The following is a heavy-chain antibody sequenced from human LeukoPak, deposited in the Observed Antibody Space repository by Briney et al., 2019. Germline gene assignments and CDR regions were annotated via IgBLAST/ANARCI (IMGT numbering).Heavy chain of an antibody. D-gene: IGHD1-26*01. CDR2: IYYSGST. CDR3: AREVGATGDFDY. Sequence: SETLSLTCTVSGGSISSYYWSWIRQPPGKGLEWIGYIYYSGSTNYNPSLKSRVTISVDTSKNQFSLKLSSVTAADTAVYYCAREVGATGDFDYWDQGTLVTVSS. J-gene: IGHJ4*02. CDR1: GGSISSYY. V-gene: IGHV4-59*01.